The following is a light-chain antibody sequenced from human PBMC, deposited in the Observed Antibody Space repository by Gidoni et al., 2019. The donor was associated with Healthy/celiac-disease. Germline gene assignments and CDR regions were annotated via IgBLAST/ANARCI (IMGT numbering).Light chain of an antibody. V-gene: IGKV1-9*01. J-gene: IGKJ3*01. Sequence: DIQLTQSPSFLSASVGDRVTITCRASQGISSYLAWYQQKPGKAPKLLSYAASTLQSGVPSRFSGSGSGTEFTLTISSLQPEDFATYYCQQLNSYPAFGPGTKVDIK. CDR2: AAS. CDR3: QQLNSYPA. CDR1: QGISSY.